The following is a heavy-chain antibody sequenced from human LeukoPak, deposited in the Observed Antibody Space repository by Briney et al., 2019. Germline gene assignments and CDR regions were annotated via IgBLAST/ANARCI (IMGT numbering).Heavy chain of an antibody. V-gene: IGHV3-48*03. CDR2: ISSSGSTI. Sequence: GGSLRLSCAASGFTFSSYEMNWVRQAPGKGLEWVSYISSSGSTIYYADSVKGRFTISRDNAKNSPYLQMNSLRAEDTAVYYCARASGSLYSDYVGAQSDYWGQGTLVTVSS. J-gene: IGHJ4*02. CDR1: GFTFSSYE. CDR3: ARASGSLYSDYVGAQSDY. D-gene: IGHD4-11*01.